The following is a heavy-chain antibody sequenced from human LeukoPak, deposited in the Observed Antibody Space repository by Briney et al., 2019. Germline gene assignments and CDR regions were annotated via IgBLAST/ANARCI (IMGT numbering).Heavy chain of an antibody. D-gene: IGHD6-13*01. CDR3: ARHVTSIAAAGTVDY. V-gene: IGHV4-59*08. Sequence: ASETLSLTCTVSGGSISSYYWSWIRQPPGKGLEWIGSIYHSGSTYYNPSLKSRVTISVDTSKNRFSLKLSSVTAADTAVYYCARHVTSIAAAGTVDYWGQGTLVTVSS. J-gene: IGHJ4*02. CDR2: IYHSGST. CDR1: GGSISSYY.